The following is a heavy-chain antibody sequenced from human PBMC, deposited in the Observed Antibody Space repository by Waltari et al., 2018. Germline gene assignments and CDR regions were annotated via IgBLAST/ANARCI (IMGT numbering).Heavy chain of an antibody. V-gene: IGHV4-4*07. CDR3: ARENRGRNYSHFDY. CDR2: IYTSENT. D-gene: IGHD1-7*01. Sequence: QVQLQESGPGLVKPSETLSLTCTVSGGSISNYFWSWIRQPAGKGLEWIGRIYTSENTNYNPSLKSRVTMSVDTSKNQFSLKLNSVTAADTAVYYCARENRGRNYSHFDYWGQGTLVTVSS. CDR1: GGSISNYF. J-gene: IGHJ4*02.